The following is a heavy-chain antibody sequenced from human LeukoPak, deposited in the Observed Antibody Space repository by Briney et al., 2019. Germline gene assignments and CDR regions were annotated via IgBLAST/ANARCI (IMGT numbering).Heavy chain of an antibody. CDR1: GYTFTSYY. V-gene: IGHV1-46*01. CDR3: ASGNPMSGGSYENGMDV. D-gene: IGHD2-15*01. Sequence: ASVKVSCKASGYTFTSYYMHWVRQAPGQGLEWMGIINPSGGSTSYAQKFQGRVTMTRDTSTSTVYMELSSLRSEDTAVYYCASGNPMSGGSYENGMDVWGQGTTVTVSS. CDR2: INPSGGST. J-gene: IGHJ6*02.